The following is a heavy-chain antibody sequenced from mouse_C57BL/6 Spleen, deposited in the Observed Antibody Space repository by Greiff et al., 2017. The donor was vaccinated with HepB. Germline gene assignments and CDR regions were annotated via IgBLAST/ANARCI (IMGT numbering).Heavy chain of an antibody. V-gene: IGHV5-6*01. J-gene: IGHJ2*01. CDR1: GFTFSSYG. CDR2: ISSGGSYT. Sequence: EVKLMESGGDLVKPGGSLKLSCAASGFTFSSYGMSWVRQTPDKRLEWVATISSGGSYTYYPDSVKGRFTISRDNAKNTLYMQMCSLKSEDTAMYYCARQVDYGSRFFDYWGQGTTLTVSS. D-gene: IGHD1-1*01. CDR3: ARQVDYGSRFFDY.